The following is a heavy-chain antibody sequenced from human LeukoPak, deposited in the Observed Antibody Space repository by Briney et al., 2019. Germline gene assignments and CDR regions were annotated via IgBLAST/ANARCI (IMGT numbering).Heavy chain of an antibody. CDR3: ARSFDSRGYYYYGMDV. V-gene: IGHV4-59*01. Sequence: KPSGTLSLTCTVSGGSISRYYWSWIPQPPGKGREWIGYLYYSGSTSYNSSLKSRATISLGTPKTQFSLKLTSLTAADTAVYYCARSFDSRGYYYYGMDVWGQGATVTVSS. CDR1: GGSISRYY. J-gene: IGHJ6*02. CDR2: LYYSGST. D-gene: IGHD3-22*01.